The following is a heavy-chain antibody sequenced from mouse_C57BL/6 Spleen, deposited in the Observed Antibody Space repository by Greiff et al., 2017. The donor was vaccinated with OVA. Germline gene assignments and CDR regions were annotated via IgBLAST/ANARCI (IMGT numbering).Heavy chain of an antibody. CDR3: AKERIYYDYDRYFDV. CDR1: GYSFTSYY. Sequence: QVQLQQSGPELVKPGASVKISCKASGYSFTSYYIHWVKQRPGQGLEWIGWIYPGSGNTKYNEKFKGKATLTADTSSSTAYMQLSSLTSEDSAVYYCAKERIYYDYDRYFDVWGTGTTVTVSS. D-gene: IGHD2-4*01. V-gene: IGHV1-66*01. CDR2: IYPGSGNT. J-gene: IGHJ1*03.